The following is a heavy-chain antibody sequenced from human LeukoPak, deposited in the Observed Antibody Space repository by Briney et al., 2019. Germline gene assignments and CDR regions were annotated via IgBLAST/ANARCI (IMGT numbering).Heavy chain of an antibody. Sequence: SQTLSLTCTVSGGSISSGGYYWSWIRQPPGKGLEWIGSIYYSGSTYYNPSLKSRVTISVDTSKNQFSLKLSSVTAADTAVYYCATLGEYQLLQDYWGQGTLVTVSS. D-gene: IGHD2-2*01. V-gene: IGHV4-39*07. CDR1: GGSISSGGYY. CDR3: ATLGEYQLLQDY. CDR2: IYYSGST. J-gene: IGHJ4*02.